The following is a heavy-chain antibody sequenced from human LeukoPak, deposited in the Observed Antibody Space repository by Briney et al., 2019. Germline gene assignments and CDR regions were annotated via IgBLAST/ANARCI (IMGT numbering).Heavy chain of an antibody. Sequence: PGGSLRLSCAASGFTFSSYAMSWVRQAPGKGLEWVSGISGGGGSTYYADSVKGRFTVSRDNTKKTLYLQVNSLRAEDTAVYYCAKWGPMTAIFAYWGQGTLVTVSS. V-gene: IGHV3-23*01. D-gene: IGHD5-18*01. J-gene: IGHJ4*02. CDR3: AKWGPMTAIFAY. CDR1: GFTFSSYA. CDR2: ISGGGGST.